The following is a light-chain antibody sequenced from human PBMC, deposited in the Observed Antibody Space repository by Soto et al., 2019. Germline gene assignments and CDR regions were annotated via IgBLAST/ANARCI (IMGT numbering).Light chain of an antibody. J-gene: IGLJ1*01. CDR2: DVS. V-gene: IGLV2-14*01. Sequence: QSALTQPASVSGSPGQSITISCTGTSSDVGGYNYVSWYQQLPGKAPKLMIYDVSNRPSGVSNRFSGSKSGNTASLTISGLQAEDEADYYCSSYTSSSPFVFGTGTKVTV. CDR1: SSDVGGYNY. CDR3: SSYTSSSPFV.